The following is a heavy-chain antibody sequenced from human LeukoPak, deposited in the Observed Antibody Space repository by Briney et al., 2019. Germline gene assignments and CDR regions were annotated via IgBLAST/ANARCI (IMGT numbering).Heavy chain of an antibody. CDR1: GGSISSYY. CDR2: IYYSGST. Sequence: SETLSLTCTVSGGSISSYYWSWIRQPPGKGLEWIGYIYYSGSTNYNPSLKSRVTIPVDTSKNQFSLKLSSVTAADTAVYYCARESEAREFDYWGQGTLVTVSS. J-gene: IGHJ4*02. CDR3: ARESEAREFDY. V-gene: IGHV4-59*01.